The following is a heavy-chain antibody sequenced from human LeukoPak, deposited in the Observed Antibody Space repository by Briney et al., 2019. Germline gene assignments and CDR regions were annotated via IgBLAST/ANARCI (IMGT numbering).Heavy chain of an antibody. CDR1: GYPFTSYD. V-gene: IGHV1-8*01. J-gene: IGHJ5*02. Sequence: GASVKVSFKASGYPFTSYDINWGRTATGQGVGWMGWMNPNSGNTGYAQKFQGRVTMTRYTSISTAYMELSSLRSEDTAVYYCARNLLLWFGQSSSDCFDPWGQGTLVTVSS. CDR3: ARNLLLWFGQSSSDCFDP. CDR2: MNPNSGNT. D-gene: IGHD3-10*01.